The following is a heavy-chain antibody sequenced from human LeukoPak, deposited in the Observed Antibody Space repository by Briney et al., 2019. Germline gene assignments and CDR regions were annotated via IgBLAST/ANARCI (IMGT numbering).Heavy chain of an antibody. Sequence: SETLSLTCTVSGGSISSHYWSWIRQPPGKGLEWIGYISYSGSTNYNPSLKSRVTISVDTSKNQFSLKLSSVTAADTAVYYCARRNYGDYDHYFDYWGQGTLVTVSS. D-gene: IGHD4-17*01. J-gene: IGHJ4*02. CDR3: ARRNYGDYDHYFDY. V-gene: IGHV4-59*08. CDR2: ISYSGST. CDR1: GGSISSHY.